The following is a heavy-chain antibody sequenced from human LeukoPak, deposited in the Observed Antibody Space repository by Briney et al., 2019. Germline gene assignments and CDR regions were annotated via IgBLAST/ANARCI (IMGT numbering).Heavy chain of an antibody. V-gene: IGHV3-23*01. J-gene: IGHJ4*02. CDR2: ISGSGGST. Sequence: GGSLRLSCAASGFTFSSYAMTWVRQAPGKGLEWLSAISGSGGSTYYSDSVKGRFTISRDNSNNTVYLQMNSLRAEDTAIYYCARSRVTGTTGVFDYWGQGTLVTVSS. D-gene: IGHD1-7*01. CDR3: ARSRVTGTTGVFDY. CDR1: GFTFSSYA.